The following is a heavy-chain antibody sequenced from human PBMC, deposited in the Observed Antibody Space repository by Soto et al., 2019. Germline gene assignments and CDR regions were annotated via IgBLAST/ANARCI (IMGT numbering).Heavy chain of an antibody. D-gene: IGHD5-12*01. CDR2: IIPIFGTA. V-gene: IGHV1-69*13. Sequence: SVKVSCKASGGTFSSYAISWVRQAPGQGLEWMGGIIPIFGTANYAQKFQGRVTITADESTSTAYMGLSSLRSEDTAVYYCARDIAGDGYNYLDYWGQGTLVTVSS. J-gene: IGHJ4*02. CDR3: ARDIAGDGYNYLDY. CDR1: GGTFSSYA.